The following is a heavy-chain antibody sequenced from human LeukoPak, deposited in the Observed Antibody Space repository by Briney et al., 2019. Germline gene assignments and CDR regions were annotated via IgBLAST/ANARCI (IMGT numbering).Heavy chain of an antibody. J-gene: IGHJ5*02. V-gene: IGHV4-4*07. CDR3: ARKRITIFGVVISWFDP. CDR2: IYTSGST. CDR1: GGSISSYY. D-gene: IGHD3-3*01. Sequence: SETLSLTCTVSGGSISSYYWSWIRQPAGKGLEWIERIYTSGSTNYNPSLKSRVTISVDKSKNQFSLKLSSVTAADTAVYYCARKRITIFGVVISWFDPWGQGTLVTVSS.